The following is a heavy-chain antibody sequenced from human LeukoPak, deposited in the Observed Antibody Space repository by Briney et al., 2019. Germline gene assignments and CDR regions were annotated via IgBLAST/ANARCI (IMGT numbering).Heavy chain of an antibody. Sequence: ASVTVSCMASGYTFTSYDINWVRQAAGQGLEWMGWMHPNSGNTGYAQKFQGRVTMTRNTSISTAYMELSSLRSEDTAVYYCARGYQEMVYAIRRYYGMDVWGQGTTVTVSS. V-gene: IGHV1-8*01. CDR2: MHPNSGNT. CDR1: GYTFTSYD. CDR3: ARGYQEMVYAIRRYYGMDV. D-gene: IGHD2-8*01. J-gene: IGHJ6*02.